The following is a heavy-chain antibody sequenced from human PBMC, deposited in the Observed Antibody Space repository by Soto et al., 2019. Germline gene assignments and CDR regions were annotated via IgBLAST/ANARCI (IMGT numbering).Heavy chain of an antibody. Sequence: PSETLSLTCPLSGFSITSGAYYWTWVRQHPGKGLEWIGYIYYNGNTYFSPSLKSRLTISIDTSKNQFSLKLSSVTAADTAMYYCARARLRAVYAFDFWGQGTMVTVSS. CDR1: GFSITSGAYY. V-gene: IGHV4-31*03. J-gene: IGHJ3*01. D-gene: IGHD4-17*01. CDR2: IYYNGNT. CDR3: ARARLRAVYAFDF.